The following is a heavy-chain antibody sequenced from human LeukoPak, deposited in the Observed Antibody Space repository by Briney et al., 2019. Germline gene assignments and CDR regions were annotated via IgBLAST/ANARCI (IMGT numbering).Heavy chain of an antibody. J-gene: IGHJ4*02. CDR1: GGSISSSSYY. V-gene: IGHV4-39*01. CDR2: IYYSGSI. Sequence: PSETLSLTCTVSGGSISSSSYYWGWIRQPPGKGLEWIGSIYYSGSIYYNPSLKSRVTISVDTPKNQFSLKLNSVTAADTALYYCARHGPPMSPIDYWGQGTLVSVSS. D-gene: IGHD3-22*01. CDR3: ARHGPPMSPIDY.